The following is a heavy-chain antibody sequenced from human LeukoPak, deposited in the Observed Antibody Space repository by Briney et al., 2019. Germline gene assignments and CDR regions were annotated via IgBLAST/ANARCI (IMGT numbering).Heavy chain of an antibody. CDR2: INPSGGST. CDR3: ARRVSRLAAPGRTDNWFDP. CDR1: GYTFTSYY. V-gene: IGHV1-46*01. D-gene: IGHD6-13*01. Sequence: ASVKVSCKASGYTFTSYYMHWVRQAPGQGLEWMGIINPSGGSTSYAQKFQGRVTMTRDMSTSTVYMELSSLRSEDTAVYYCARRVSRLAAPGRTDNWFDPWGQGTLVTVSS. J-gene: IGHJ5*02.